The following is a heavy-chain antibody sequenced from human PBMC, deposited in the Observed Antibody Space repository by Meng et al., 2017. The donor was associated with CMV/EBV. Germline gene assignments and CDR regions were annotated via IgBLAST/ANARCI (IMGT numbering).Heavy chain of an antibody. CDR3: ACSSGWSNDAFDI. CDR2: ISSSSSYI. D-gene: IGHD6-19*01. Sequence: CAASGFTFSSYSMNWVRQAPGKGLEWVSSISSSSSYIYYADSVKGRFTISRDNAKNSLYLQMNSLRAEDTAVYYCACSSGWSNDAFDIWGQGTMVTVSS. V-gene: IGHV3-21*01. J-gene: IGHJ3*02. CDR1: GFTFSSYS.